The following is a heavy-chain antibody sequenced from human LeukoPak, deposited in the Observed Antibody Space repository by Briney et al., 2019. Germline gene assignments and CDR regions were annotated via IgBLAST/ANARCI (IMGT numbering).Heavy chain of an antibody. V-gene: IGHV3-11*04. CDR2: ISNDSVDK. CDR3: ARRDWVSGAVRAFAI. Sequence: GGSLRLSCVGSGFRFSDYYMSWIRQAPGKGLEWVSYISNDSVDKYYVDSVRGRFTISRDNAKKSMYLQMSGLRVEDTAVYYCARRDWVSGAVRAFAIWGQGTMVTVSS. D-gene: IGHD3-3*01. CDR1: GFRFSDYY. J-gene: IGHJ3*02.